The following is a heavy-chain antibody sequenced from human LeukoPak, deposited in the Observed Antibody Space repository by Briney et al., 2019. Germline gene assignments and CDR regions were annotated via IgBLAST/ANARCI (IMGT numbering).Heavy chain of an antibody. J-gene: IGHJ4*02. CDR1: GFTFSSYA. CDR2: ISYDGSNK. Sequence: GGSLRLSCAASGFTFSSYAMHWVRQAPGKGLEWVAVISYDGSNKYYADSVKGRFTISRDNSKNTLYLQMNSLRAEDTAVYYCASGFDIVVVVAAFDYWGQGTLVTVSS. V-gene: IGHV3-30-3*01. CDR3: ASGFDIVVVVAAFDY. D-gene: IGHD2-15*01.